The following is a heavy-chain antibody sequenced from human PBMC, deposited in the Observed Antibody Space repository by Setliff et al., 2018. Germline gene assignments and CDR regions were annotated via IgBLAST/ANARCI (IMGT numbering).Heavy chain of an antibody. Sequence: GASVKVSCKASGGTFSSYAISWVRQAPGQGLEWMGWISAYNGNTNYAQKLQGRVTMTTDTSTSTAYMELRSLRSEDTAVYYCARGLTYGDYRVYWGQGTLVTVSS. CDR1: GGTFSSYA. V-gene: IGHV1-18*01. CDR3: ARGLTYGDYRVY. J-gene: IGHJ4*02. CDR2: ISAYNGNT. D-gene: IGHD4-17*01.